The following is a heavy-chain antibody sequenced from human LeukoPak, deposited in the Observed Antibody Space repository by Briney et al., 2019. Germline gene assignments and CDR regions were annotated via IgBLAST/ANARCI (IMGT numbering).Heavy chain of an antibody. V-gene: IGHV3-23*01. CDR3: AVSSGSYYNFERVPFDY. D-gene: IGHD3-10*01. J-gene: IGHJ4*02. CDR2: ISGSGGST. CDR1: GFTFSSYA. Sequence: PGGSLRLSCAASGFTFSSYAMSWVRQAPGKGLEWVSAISGSGGSTYYADSVKGRFTISRDNSKNTLYLQMNSLRAEDTAVYYCAVSSGSYYNFERVPFDYWGQGTLVTVSS.